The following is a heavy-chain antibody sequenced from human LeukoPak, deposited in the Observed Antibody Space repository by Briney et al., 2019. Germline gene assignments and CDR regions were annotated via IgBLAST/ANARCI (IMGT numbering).Heavy chain of an antibody. Sequence: PGGSLRLSCAASGVTFSSYAMHWVRQAPGKGLEWVSGISWNSGSIGYADSVKGRFTISRDNAKNSLYLQMNSLRAEDTALYYCAKDRATVTTGYFDYWGQGTLVTVSS. J-gene: IGHJ4*02. CDR1: GVTFSSYA. CDR2: ISWNSGSI. CDR3: AKDRATVTTGYFDY. V-gene: IGHV3-9*01. D-gene: IGHD4-17*01.